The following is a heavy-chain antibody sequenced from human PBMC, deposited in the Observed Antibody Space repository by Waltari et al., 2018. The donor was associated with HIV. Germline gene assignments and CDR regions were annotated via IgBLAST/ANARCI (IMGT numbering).Heavy chain of an antibody. CDR2: INSDGSST. CDR1: TFTFTSYW. V-gene: IGHV3-74*01. D-gene: IGHD3-10*01. J-gene: IGHJ5*02. Sequence: QLVESGGGLVQPGGSLRLSCAASTFTFTSYWMHWVRQAPGKGLVCGSRINSDGSSTSYADSVKGRFTSSRDNAKNTLYLQMNSLKVEDTAVYYCARAYYDSGSNWFDPWGQGTLVTVSS. CDR3: ARAYYDSGSNWFDP.